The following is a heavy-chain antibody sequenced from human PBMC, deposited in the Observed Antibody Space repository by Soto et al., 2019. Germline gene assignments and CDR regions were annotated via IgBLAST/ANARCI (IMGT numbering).Heavy chain of an antibody. CDR2: ITSSGENT. D-gene: IGHD7-27*01. CDR3: ARDLGLLQSLFDY. J-gene: IGHJ4*02. V-gene: IGHV3-23*01. Sequence: GSLRLSCAASGFSFNRYAMSWVRQAPGKGLEWVSAITSSGENTDYANAVKGRFTISRDNSKNTLYLQLNSLRVEDTAVYYCARDLGLLQSLFDYWGQGTLVTVSS. CDR1: GFSFNRYA.